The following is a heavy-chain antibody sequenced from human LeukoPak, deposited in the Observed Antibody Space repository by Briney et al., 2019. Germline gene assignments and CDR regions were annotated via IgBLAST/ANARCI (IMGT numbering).Heavy chain of an antibody. CDR2: IRYDGTNE. Sequence: GGSLSLSCAASGFTFSSYGMHWVRQAPGQGLEWVAFIRYDGTNEYYADSVKGRFTISRDNSKNTLHLQMNSLRPEDTAVYYCARDGRGSSNDFDYWGQGTLVTVSS. CDR1: GFTFSSYG. CDR3: ARDGRGSSNDFDY. D-gene: IGHD1-26*01. J-gene: IGHJ4*02. V-gene: IGHV3-30*02.